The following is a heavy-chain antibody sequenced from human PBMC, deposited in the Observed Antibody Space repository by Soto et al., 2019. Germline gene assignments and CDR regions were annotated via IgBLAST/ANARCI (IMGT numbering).Heavy chain of an antibody. V-gene: IGHV4-59*01. Sequence: QVQLQESGPGLVKPSETLSLTCTVSGGSISSYYWSWIRQPPGKGLEWIGYIYYSGSTNYNPSLMSRVTISVDTSKNQFSLKLSSVTAADTAVYYCARDRGIAARPGYYYYMDVWGKGTTVTVSS. J-gene: IGHJ6*03. CDR3: ARDRGIAARPGYYYYMDV. CDR2: IYYSGST. D-gene: IGHD6-6*01. CDR1: GGSISSYY.